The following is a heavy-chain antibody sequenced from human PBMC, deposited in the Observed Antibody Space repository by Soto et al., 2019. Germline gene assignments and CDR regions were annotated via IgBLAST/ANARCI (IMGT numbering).Heavy chain of an antibody. J-gene: IGHJ4*02. CDR2: IYYSGST. CDR1: GGSISSGGYY. Sequence: QVQLQESGPGLMKPSQTLSLTCTVSGGSISSGGYYWSWIRQHPGKGLEWIGYIYYSGSTYYNPSLKSRVTISVDTSKNQFSLKLSSVTAADTAVYYCARAYCSGGSCSTAHFDYWGQGTLVTVSS. V-gene: IGHV4-31*03. CDR3: ARAYCSGGSCSTAHFDY. D-gene: IGHD2-15*01.